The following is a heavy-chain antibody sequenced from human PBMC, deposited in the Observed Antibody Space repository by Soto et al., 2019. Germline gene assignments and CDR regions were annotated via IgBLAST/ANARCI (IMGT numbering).Heavy chain of an antibody. V-gene: IGHV3-72*01. CDR1: GFTFSDHY. D-gene: IGHD1-26*01. J-gene: IGHJ3*02. CDR2: IRNKANSYTT. Sequence: EVQLVESGGGLVQPGGSLRLSCAASGFTFSDHYMDWVRQAPGKGLEWVGRIRNKANSYTTEYAASVKGRFIISRADSKNSLYLQMNSLRTEDTALYYCARYSGSNTRAFDIWGQGTMVTVSS. CDR3: ARYSGSNTRAFDI.